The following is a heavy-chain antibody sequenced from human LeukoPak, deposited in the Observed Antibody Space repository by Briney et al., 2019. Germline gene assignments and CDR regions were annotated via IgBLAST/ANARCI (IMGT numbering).Heavy chain of an antibody. CDR2: IYTSGST. Sequence: TASETLSLTCCVSGGSISSYYWSWIRQPAGKGLEWIGRIYTSGSTNYNPSLKSRVTMSVDTSKNQFSLKLSSVTAADTAVYYCAREASSFSDPWGQGTLVTVSS. J-gene: IGHJ5*02. D-gene: IGHD6-6*01. CDR3: AREASSFSDP. V-gene: IGHV4-4*07. CDR1: GGSISSYY.